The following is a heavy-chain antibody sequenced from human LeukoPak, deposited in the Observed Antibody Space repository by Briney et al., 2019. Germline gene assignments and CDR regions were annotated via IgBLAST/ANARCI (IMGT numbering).Heavy chain of an antibody. CDR2: MNPNSGNT. CDR1: GYTFTSYD. J-gene: IGHJ4*02. D-gene: IGHD2-15*01. V-gene: IGHV1-8*01. CDR3: ARGRLGYCSGGSCSDFDY. Sequence: ASVKVSCKASGYTFTSYDINWVRQATGQGLEWMGWMNPNSGNTNYAQKLQGRVTMTTDTSTSTAYMEVRSLRSDDTAVYYCARGRLGYCSGGSCSDFDYWGQGTLVTVSS.